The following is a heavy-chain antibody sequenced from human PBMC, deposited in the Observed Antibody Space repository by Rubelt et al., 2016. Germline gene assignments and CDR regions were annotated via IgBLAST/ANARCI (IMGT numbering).Heavy chain of an antibody. CDR1: GFTFSSYS. J-gene: IGHJ4*02. Sequence: EVQLVESGGGLVQPGGSLRLSCAASGFTFSSYSVNWVRQAPGKGLEWVSYISSSSTIYYADSVKGLFTISRDNAKNSLYLQMNSLRAEDTAVYYCASEDIVATTFDYWGQGTLVTVSS. D-gene: IGHD5-12*01. V-gene: IGHV3-48*04. CDR2: ISSSSTI. CDR3: ASEDIVATTFDY.